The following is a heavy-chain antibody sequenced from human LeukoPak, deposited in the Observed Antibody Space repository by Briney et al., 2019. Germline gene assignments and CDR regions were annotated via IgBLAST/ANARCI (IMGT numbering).Heavy chain of an antibody. J-gene: IGHJ5*01. Sequence: GSLRLSCAASGFTFRSYWMSWVRQPPGKGLEWIGEINHSGSTTYKPSLKSRVTISVDTSKNQFSLKLSSVTAADTAVYYCARGRGRGVLITTSRRSFWFDSWGQGTLVTVSS. D-gene: IGHD3-22*01. CDR3: ARGRGRGVLITTSRRSFWFDS. CDR1: GFTFRSYW. V-gene: IGHV4-34*01. CDR2: INHSGST.